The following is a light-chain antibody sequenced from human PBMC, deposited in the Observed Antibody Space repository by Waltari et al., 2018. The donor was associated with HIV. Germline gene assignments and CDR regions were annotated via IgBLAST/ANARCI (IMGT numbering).Light chain of an antibody. CDR1: SSNVGSDDL. J-gene: IGLJ1*01. V-gene: IGLV2-23*02. Sequence: QSALTQPASVSGSPGQSITISCTGTSSNVGSDDLVSWYQQHPGEAPKLIIYEVTTRPSGVSNRFSCSKSGNTASRTISGLQAEDEADYYCCSCPRSGIRYVFGTGTKVTVL. CDR3: CSCPRSGIRYV. CDR2: EVT.